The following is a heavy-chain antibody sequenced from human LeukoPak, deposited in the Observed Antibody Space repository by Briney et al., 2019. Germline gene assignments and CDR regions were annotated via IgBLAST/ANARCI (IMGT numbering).Heavy chain of an antibody. CDR2: INHSGST. CDR3: TRSGRQLRLGYRFRYFQH. V-gene: IGHV4-34*01. CDR1: GGSFSGYY. J-gene: IGHJ1*01. Sequence: SETLSLTCAVYGGSFSGYYWSWIRQPPGKGLEWIGEINHSGSTNYNPSLKSRVTISVDTSKNQFSLKLSSVTAADTAVYYCTRSGRQLRLGYRFRYFQHWGQGTLVTVSS. D-gene: IGHD3-16*02.